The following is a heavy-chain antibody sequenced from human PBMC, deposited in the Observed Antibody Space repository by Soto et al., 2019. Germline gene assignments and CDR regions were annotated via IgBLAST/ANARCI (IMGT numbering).Heavy chain of an antibody. CDR3: AKVNKYSSSGYDYYYYYGMDV. V-gene: IGHV3-23*01. Sequence: EVQLLESGGGLVQPGGSLRLSCAASGFTFSSYAMSWVRQAPGKGLEWVSAISGSGGSTYYADSVKGRFTISRDNSKNTLYLQMNSLRAEDTAVYYCAKVNKYSSSGYDYYYYYGMDVWGQGTTVTVSS. D-gene: IGHD6-13*01. CDR2: ISGSGGST. J-gene: IGHJ6*02. CDR1: GFTFSSYA.